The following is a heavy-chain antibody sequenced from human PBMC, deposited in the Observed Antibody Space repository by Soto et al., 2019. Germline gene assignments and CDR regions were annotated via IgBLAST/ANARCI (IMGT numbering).Heavy chain of an antibody. CDR2: INHSGST. Sequence: QVQLQQWGAGLLKPSETLSLTCAVYGGSFSGYYWSWIRQPPGKGLEWIGEINHSGSTNYNPSLKSRVTISVDXXKXQXXLKLSSVTAADTAVYYCARGRGYSGYDLGGNWFDPWGQGTLVTVSS. J-gene: IGHJ5*02. CDR1: GGSFSGYY. D-gene: IGHD5-12*01. CDR3: ARGRGYSGYDLGGNWFDP. V-gene: IGHV4-34*01.